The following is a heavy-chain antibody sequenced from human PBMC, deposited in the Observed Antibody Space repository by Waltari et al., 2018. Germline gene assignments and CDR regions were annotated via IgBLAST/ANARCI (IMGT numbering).Heavy chain of an antibody. CDR1: GGSFSGFD. D-gene: IGHD3-22*01. V-gene: IGHV4-34*01. J-gene: IGHJ3*01. Sequence: QVNLQQWGAGLLKPPDTLSLTCAASGGSFSGFDWRWIRQSPGRGLEWVGEINQSGDTNYNPSLKSRVTTSLDTSTNTFSLKVKLVTAADTAMYFCARRSPISVIVPDEGPFDLWGLGTMVTVSS. CDR2: INQSGDT. CDR3: ARRSPISVIVPDEGPFDL.